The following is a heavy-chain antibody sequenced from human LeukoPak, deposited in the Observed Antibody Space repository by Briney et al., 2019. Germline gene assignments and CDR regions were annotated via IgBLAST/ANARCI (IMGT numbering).Heavy chain of an antibody. D-gene: IGHD3-10*01. Sequence: PSETLSLTCTVSGGSISSSSYYWGWIRQPPGKGLEWLGSIYYSGSTYYNPSLKSRVTISVDTSKNQFSLKLSSVTAADTAVYYCAVLWFGDSRYDDYWGQGTLVTVSS. CDR2: IYYSGST. CDR1: GGSISSSSYY. CDR3: AVLWFGDSRYDDY. J-gene: IGHJ4*02. V-gene: IGHV4-39*01.